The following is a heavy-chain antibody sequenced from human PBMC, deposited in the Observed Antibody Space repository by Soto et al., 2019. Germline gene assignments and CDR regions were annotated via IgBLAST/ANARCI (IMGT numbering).Heavy chain of an antibody. V-gene: IGHV2-26*01. J-gene: IGHJ6*02. CDR2: IFSNDEK. CDR1: GFSLSNARVG. CDR3: ARDFGVVIGNYHSYAMDV. D-gene: IGHD3-3*01. Sequence: SGPTLVNPTETLTLTCTVSGFSLSNARVGVSWIRQPPGKALEWLAHIFSNDEKSYRTSLKRRLTISKDTSKSQVVLSMTNMDPVDTATYYCARDFGVVIGNYHSYAMDVWGQGTTVTVSS.